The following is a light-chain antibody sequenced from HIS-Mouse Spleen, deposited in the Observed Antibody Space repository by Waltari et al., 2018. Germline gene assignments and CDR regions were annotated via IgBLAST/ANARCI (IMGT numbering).Light chain of an antibody. J-gene: IGLJ2*01. CDR1: ALPKKY. CDR3: YSTDSSGNHRV. Sequence: SYELTQPPSVSVSPGQTARITCSGDALPKKYAYWYQQKSGQAPVLVIYEDSNRPSGLPVSFSGSSSGTMATLTISGAQVEDEADYYCYSTDSSGNHRVFGGGTKLTVL. V-gene: IGLV3-10*01. CDR2: EDS.